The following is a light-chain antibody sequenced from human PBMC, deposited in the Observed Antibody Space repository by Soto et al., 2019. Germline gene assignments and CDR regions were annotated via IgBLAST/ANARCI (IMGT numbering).Light chain of an antibody. Sequence: DIQVTQSPPTLSASVGDRVTITCRASQTISTWMAWYQQKPGKAPTLLISDASSLKSGVPSRFSGSGSGAAFTLTISSLQPIDSATYYCQQYSIYPWTFGQGTKVEIK. CDR3: QQYSIYPWT. CDR1: QTISTW. J-gene: IGKJ1*01. V-gene: IGKV1-5*01. CDR2: DAS.